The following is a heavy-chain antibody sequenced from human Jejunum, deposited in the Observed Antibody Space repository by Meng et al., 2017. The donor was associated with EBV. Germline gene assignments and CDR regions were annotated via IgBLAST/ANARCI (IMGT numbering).Heavy chain of an antibody. CDR1: DGSFSGYY. D-gene: IGHD1-14*01. CDR3: ARGPDHSKQGY. CDR2: ISDNEGT. Sequence: QLQVPQWGEGMLKPSESRAIMCAVYDGSFSGYYWSWIRQPPGKGLEWIGEISDNEGTKYNPSLKSRVTVSLDTSKNQFSLRLSSVTAADTALYYCARGPDHSKQGYWGQGTLVTVSS. J-gene: IGHJ4*02. V-gene: IGHV4-34*01.